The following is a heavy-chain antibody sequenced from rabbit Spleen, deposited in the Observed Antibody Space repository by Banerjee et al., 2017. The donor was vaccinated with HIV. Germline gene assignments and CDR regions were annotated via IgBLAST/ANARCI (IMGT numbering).Heavy chain of an antibody. D-gene: IGHD4-1*01. V-gene: IGHV1S45*01. CDR3: ARETSSGWGIVSFYFTL. Sequence: QEQLEESGGGLVKPEGSLTLTCTASGFSFSSSYYMCWVRQAPGKGLEWIGCIYTGSSTTTCYASWAKGRFTISKTSSTTVTLHMTSLTAADTATYFCARETSSGWGIVSFYFTLWGQGTLVTVS. CDR2: IYTGSSTTT. CDR1: GFSFSSSYY. J-gene: IGHJ4*01.